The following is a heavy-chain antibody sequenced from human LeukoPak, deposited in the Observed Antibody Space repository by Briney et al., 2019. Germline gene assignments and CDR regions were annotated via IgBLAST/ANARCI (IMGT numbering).Heavy chain of an antibody. CDR1: GGSISTSSYF. V-gene: IGHV4-39*01. CDR3: ARPLDTTFFNAFDI. Sequence: SETLSLTCTVSGGSISTSSYFWGWIRQPPGKGLEWIGSIYYSGITFYNPSLKRRLTISVDTSKNQFCLKLTSVTAADTAVYYCARPLDTTFFNAFDIWGQGTMVTVSS. D-gene: IGHD2/OR15-2a*01. J-gene: IGHJ3*02. CDR2: IYYSGIT.